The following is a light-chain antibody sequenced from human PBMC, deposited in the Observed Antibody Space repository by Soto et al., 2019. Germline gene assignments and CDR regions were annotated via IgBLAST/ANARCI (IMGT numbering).Light chain of an antibody. CDR3: SSYAGSNILM. CDR1: HSNSGSNY. Sequence: QSVLTQPPSASGTPGQRVTISCSGSHSNSGSNYVYWYQQLPGTAPKLLIYSNDQRPSGVPDRFSGSKSGNTASLTVSGLQAEDEADYCCSSYAGSNILMFGGGTKVTVL. J-gene: IGLJ3*02. V-gene: IGLV1-47*02. CDR2: SND.